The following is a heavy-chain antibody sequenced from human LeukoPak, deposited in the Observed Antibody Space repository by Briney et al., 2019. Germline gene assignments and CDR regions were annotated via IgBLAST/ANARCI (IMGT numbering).Heavy chain of an antibody. CDR3: ARDFGSGSYYQPRFDY. CDR1: GYTFTNYG. J-gene: IGHJ4*02. Sequence: ASVKVSCKASGYTFTNYGISWVRQAPGQGLEWMGWISANNGNRNYALKLQDRVSMTTDTSTSTAYMELRSLRSDDTAVYYCARDFGSGSYYQPRFDYWGQGTLVTVSS. V-gene: IGHV1-18*01. CDR2: ISANNGNR. D-gene: IGHD3-10*01.